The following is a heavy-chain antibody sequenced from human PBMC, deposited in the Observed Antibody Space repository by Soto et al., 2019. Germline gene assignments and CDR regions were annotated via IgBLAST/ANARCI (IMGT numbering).Heavy chain of an antibody. Sequence: SETLSLTCTVSGGSISSYYWSWIRQPPGKGLEWIGYIYHSGSTNYNPSLKSRVTISLDTSKNQFSLELSSVTAADTAVYYCARRVGLTYALPHHYYYYMGVWGKGTTVTVSS. CDR1: GGSISSYY. CDR3: ARRVGLTYALPHHYYYYMGV. V-gene: IGHV4-59*08. CDR2: IYHSGST. J-gene: IGHJ6*03. D-gene: IGHD2-8*01.